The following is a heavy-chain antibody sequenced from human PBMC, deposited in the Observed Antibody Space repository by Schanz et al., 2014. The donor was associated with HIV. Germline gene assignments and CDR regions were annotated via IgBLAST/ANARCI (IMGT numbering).Heavy chain of an antibody. CDR1: GFTFSNYG. V-gene: IGHV3-30*03. CDR2: ISYDGSNK. J-gene: IGHJ4*02. Sequence: QVQLVESGGGVVQPGRSLRLSCAASGFTFSNYGMHWVRQAPGKGLEWVAVISYDGSNKYYADSVKGRFTISRDNSKKTLYLQMNSLRAEDTAVYYCARDERYCTGSNCYLYYFDYWGQGTLVTVSS. CDR3: ARDERYCTGSNCYLYYFDY. D-gene: IGHD2-8*02.